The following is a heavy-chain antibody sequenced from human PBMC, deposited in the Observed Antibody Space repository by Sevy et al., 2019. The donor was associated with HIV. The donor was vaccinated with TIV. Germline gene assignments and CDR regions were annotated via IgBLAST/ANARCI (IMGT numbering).Heavy chain of an antibody. CDR3: VRELVVVQLCGEDY. V-gene: IGHV3-48*02. CDR1: GFTFSMYA. Sequence: GGSLRLSCAASGFTFSMYAMKWVRQAPGKGLEWISYIDSSGTTIHYADSVQGRLTISRDNAKNSLYLQMNNLRDEDTAVYYCVRELVVVQLCGEDYWGQGTLVTVSS. J-gene: IGHJ4*02. CDR2: IDSSGTTI. D-gene: IGHD2-15*01.